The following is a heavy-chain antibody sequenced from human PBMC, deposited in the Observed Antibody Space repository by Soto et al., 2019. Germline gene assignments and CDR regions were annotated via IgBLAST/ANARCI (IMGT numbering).Heavy chain of an antibody. J-gene: IGHJ6*02. Sequence: ESGGGVVQPGRSLRLSCAASGFTFSSYAMHWVRQAPGKGLEWVAVISYDGSNKYYADSVKGRFTISRDNSKNTLYLQMNSLRAEDTAVYYCARDTSSSWYRNYYYYGMDVWGQGTTVTVSS. CDR3: ARDTSSSWYRNYYYYGMDV. D-gene: IGHD6-13*01. CDR2: ISYDGSNK. V-gene: IGHV3-30-3*01. CDR1: GFTFSSYA.